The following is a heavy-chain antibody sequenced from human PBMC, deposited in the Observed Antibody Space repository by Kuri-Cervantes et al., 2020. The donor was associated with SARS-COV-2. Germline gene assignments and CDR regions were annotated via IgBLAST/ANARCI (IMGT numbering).Heavy chain of an antibody. J-gene: IGHJ4*02. Sequence: GESLKISCAASGFTFSSYSMNWVRQAPGKGLEWVSSISSSSSYIYYADSVKGRFTISRGNAKNSLYLQMNSLRAEDTAVYYCARSLRYYFDYWGQGTLVTISS. CDR2: ISSSSSYI. CDR3: ARSLRYYFDY. V-gene: IGHV3-21*01. CDR1: GFTFSSYS.